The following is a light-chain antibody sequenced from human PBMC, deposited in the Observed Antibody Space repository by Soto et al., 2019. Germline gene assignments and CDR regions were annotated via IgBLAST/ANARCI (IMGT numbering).Light chain of an antibody. CDR2: GVT. CDR3: SSDTNSGAPG. Sequence: QSALTQPASVSGSPGQSITIFCTGTNSDVGGYNYVSWYHQHPGKAPKLIIYGVTNRPSGVSDRLSGSKSGYTASLTISGLRAEDEADYYCSSDTNSGAPGFGTGTKVTVL. V-gene: IGLV2-14*01. CDR1: NSDVGGYNY. J-gene: IGLJ1*01.